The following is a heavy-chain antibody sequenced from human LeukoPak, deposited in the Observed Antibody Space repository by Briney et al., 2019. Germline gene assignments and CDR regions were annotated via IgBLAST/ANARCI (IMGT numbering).Heavy chain of an antibody. CDR3: ARDNYYDTSGYHL. CDR1: GGSISSYY. J-gene: IGHJ4*02. CDR2: IYISGST. D-gene: IGHD3-22*01. V-gene: IGHV4-4*07. Sequence: PSETLSLTCTVSGGSISSYYWSWIRQPAGKGLEWIGRIYISGSTNYNPSLKSRVTMSVDTSKNQFSLKLRSVTAADTAVYYCARDNYYDTSGYHLWGQGTLVTVSS.